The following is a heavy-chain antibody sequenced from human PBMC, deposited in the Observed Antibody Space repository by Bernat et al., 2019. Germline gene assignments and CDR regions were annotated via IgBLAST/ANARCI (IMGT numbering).Heavy chain of an antibody. CDR3: ATDSGGGWFRYH. CDR2: INTASCNT. D-gene: IGHD5-12*01. CDR1: GYTLTRSA. Sequence: QVHLVQSGAEVKKPGASVKVSCKASGYTLTRSAIHWVRQAPGQGLEWMGWINTASCNTEYSKNFRGRVTITRDTSANTAYMELNSLTSEDTSVYSCATDSGGGWFRYHWGQGTLVTVSS. V-gene: IGHV1-3*04. J-gene: IGHJ5*02.